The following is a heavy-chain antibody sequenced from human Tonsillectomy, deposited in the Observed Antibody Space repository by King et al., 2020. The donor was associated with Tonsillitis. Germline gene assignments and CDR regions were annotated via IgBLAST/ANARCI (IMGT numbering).Heavy chain of an antibody. CDR2: IYYSGST. CDR1: GGSISSYY. J-gene: IGHJ3*02. V-gene: IGHV4-59*01. CDR3: ARIHNSLTNAFDI. D-gene: IGHD1-1*01. Sequence: LQLQESGPGLVKPSETLSLTCTVSGGSISSYYWSWIRQPPGKELEWIGYIYYSGSTNYNPSLMSRVTISPDTSTNQFSLKLSSVTAADPAVYYCARIHNSLTNAFDIWGQGTMVTVSS.